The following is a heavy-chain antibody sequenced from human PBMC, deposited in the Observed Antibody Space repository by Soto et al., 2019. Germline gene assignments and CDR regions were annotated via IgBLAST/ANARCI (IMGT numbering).Heavy chain of an antibody. J-gene: IGHJ4*02. CDR1: AIILRTKW. V-gene: IGHV3-15*01. Sequence: LRLPCAAPAIILRTKWITRVLQTSGKGLEWVGRIKSKSAGETTDYADPVNGSFTISREDSKAKLFLHLHMLHTGDTAVYYCSTGSPFSGSVFDYWGQGTLVTASS. CDR3: STGSPFSGSVFDY. CDR2: IKSKSAGETT. D-gene: IGHD1-26*01.